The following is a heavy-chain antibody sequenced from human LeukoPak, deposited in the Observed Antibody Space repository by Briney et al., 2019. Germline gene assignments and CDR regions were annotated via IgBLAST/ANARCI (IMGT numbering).Heavy chain of an antibody. CDR1: GGTFSSYA. CDR2: IIPIFGTA. D-gene: IGHD5-12*01. Sequence: EASVKVSCKASGGTFSSYAISWVRQAPGQGLEWMGGIIPIFGTANYAQKFQGRVTITADESTSTAYMELSSLRSEDTAVYYCVRRLDTIEFDPWGQGTLVTVSS. V-gene: IGHV1-69*13. CDR3: VRRLDTIEFDP. J-gene: IGHJ5*02.